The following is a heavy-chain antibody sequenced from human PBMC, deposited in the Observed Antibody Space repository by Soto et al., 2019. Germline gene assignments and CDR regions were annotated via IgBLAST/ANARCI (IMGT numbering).Heavy chain of an antibody. CDR2: IIPIFGTA. CDR3: ATGGRIAVAGPYDAFDI. CDR1: GGTFSSYA. D-gene: IGHD6-19*01. V-gene: IGHV1-69*13. J-gene: IGHJ3*02. Sequence: ASVKVSCKASGGTFSSYAISWVRQAPGQGLEWMGGIIPIFGTANYAQKFQGRVTITADESTSTAYMELSSLRSEDTAVYYCATGGRIAVAGPYDAFDIWGQGTMVTVSS.